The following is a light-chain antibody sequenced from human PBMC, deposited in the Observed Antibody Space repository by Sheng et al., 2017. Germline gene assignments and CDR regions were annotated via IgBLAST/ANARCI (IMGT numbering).Light chain of an antibody. CDR2: AAS. CDR3: QQYYSYPRT. CDR1: QGISSY. J-gene: IGKJ1*01. Sequence: IQMTQSPSTLSASVGDRVTITCRASQGISSYLAWYQQKPGKAPKLLIYAASTLQSGVPSRFSGSGSGTDFTLTISCLQSEDFATYYCQQYYSYPRTFGQGTKVEIK. V-gene: IGKV1-8*01.